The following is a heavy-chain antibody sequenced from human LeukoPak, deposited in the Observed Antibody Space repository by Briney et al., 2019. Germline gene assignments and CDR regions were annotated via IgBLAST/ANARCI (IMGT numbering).Heavy chain of an antibody. CDR2: IRSSGGGGST. J-gene: IGHJ6*03. CDR1: GFTFSNYA. CDR3: AKDGRGWLRSVYYYYYMDV. D-gene: IGHD5-12*01. V-gene: IGHV3-23*01. Sequence: GGSLRLSCEASGFTFSNYAMNWVRQAPGKGLEWVSVIRSSGGGGSTYYADSVKGRFTISRDNSKNTVYLQMNSLRAEDTAVYYCAKDGRGWLRSVYYYYYMDVWGKGTTVTISS.